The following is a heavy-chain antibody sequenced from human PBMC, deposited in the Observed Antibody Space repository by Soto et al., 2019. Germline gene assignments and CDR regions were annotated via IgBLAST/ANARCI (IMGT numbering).Heavy chain of an antibody. V-gene: IGHV4-31*03. CDR1: GGSISIINNY. Sequence: QLQLQESGPGLVKPSQTLSLSCTVSGGSISIINNYWTWIRQHPGKGLEWIGFISHSGSTYYTPSLTSRVTISLDTSKDQFSLTLSSVTAADTAVYFCAKAEDNGGNASPFDSWGQGTLVTVSS. J-gene: IGHJ4*02. D-gene: IGHD4-17*01. CDR3: AKAEDNGGNASPFDS. CDR2: ISHSGST.